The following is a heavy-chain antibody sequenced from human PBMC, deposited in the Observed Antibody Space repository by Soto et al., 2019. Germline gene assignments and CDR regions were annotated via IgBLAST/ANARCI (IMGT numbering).Heavy chain of an antibody. CDR3: ASEEGWFDP. Sequence: PGGSLRLSCAASGFTFSSYGMHWVRQAPGKGLEWVAVISYDGSNKYYADSVKGRFTISRDNSKNTLYLQMNSLRAEDTAVYYCASEEGWFDPWGHGTLVTVSS. CDR1: GFTFSSYG. J-gene: IGHJ5*02. CDR2: ISYDGSNK. V-gene: IGHV3-30*03.